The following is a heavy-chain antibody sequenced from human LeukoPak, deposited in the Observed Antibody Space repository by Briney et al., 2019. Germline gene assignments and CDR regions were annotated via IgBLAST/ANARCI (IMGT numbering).Heavy chain of an antibody. Sequence: GSLRLSCAASGFTFSSYSMSWVRQAPGKGLEWIGEINHSGSTNFNPSLKSRVTISVDTSKNQFSLKLSSVTAADTAVYYCATRRWLHLRYFDYWGQGTLVTVSS. V-gene: IGHV4-34*08. D-gene: IGHD5-24*01. CDR3: ATRRWLHLRYFDY. CDR1: GFTFSSYS. J-gene: IGHJ4*02. CDR2: INHSGST.